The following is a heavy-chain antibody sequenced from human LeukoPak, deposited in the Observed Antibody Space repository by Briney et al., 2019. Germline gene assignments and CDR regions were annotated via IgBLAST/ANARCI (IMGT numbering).Heavy chain of an antibody. D-gene: IGHD3-22*01. V-gene: IGHV3-53*01. CDR3: AKDKLRDYDSSGSFDY. Sequence: PGGSLRLSCVASGFTVSSNYMSWVRQAPGKGLEWVSVIYSGGSTYYADSVKGRFTIPRDNSKNTLYLQMNSLRVEDTAVYYCAKDKLRDYDSSGSFDYWGQGTLVTVSS. CDR1: GFTVSSNY. J-gene: IGHJ4*02. CDR2: IYSGGST.